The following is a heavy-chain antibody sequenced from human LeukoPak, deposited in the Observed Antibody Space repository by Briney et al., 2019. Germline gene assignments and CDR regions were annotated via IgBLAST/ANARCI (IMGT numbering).Heavy chain of an antibody. J-gene: IGHJ4*02. V-gene: IGHV5-51*01. CDR1: GYSFTSYW. CDR3: ARHYPEYSYGGGIDY. Sequence: GESLKISCKGSGYSFTSYWVGWVRQMPGKGLEWMGIIYPGDSDTRYSPSFQGQVTISADKSISTAYLQWSSLKASDTAMYYCARHYPEYSYGGGIDYWGQGTLVTVSS. CDR2: IYPGDSDT. D-gene: IGHD5-18*01.